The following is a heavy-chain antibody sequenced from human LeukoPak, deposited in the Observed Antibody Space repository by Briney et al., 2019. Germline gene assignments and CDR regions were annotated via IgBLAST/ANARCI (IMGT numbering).Heavy chain of an antibody. V-gene: IGHV3-23*01. J-gene: IGHJ4*02. CDR2: ISGSGGST. CDR3: ATYRQVLLPFES. CDR1: GVTFSNYA. Sequence: PGGSLRLSCAASGVTFSNYALSWVRQAPGKGLEWVSDISGSGGSTYYADSVKGRFTISRDNSKNTMYLQMNSLRAEDTAIYYCATYRQVLLPFESWGQGTLVTVSS. D-gene: IGHD2-8*02.